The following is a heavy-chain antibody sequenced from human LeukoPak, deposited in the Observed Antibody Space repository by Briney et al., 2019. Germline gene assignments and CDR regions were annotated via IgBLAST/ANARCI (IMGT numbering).Heavy chain of an antibody. CDR3: ARGWGNYDSSGYYHPTLDY. D-gene: IGHD3-22*01. CDR1: GYTFTSYD. Sequence: GASVKVSCKASGYTFTSYDINWVRQATGQGLEWMGWMNPNSGNTGYAQKFQGRVTITRNTSISTAYTELSSLRSEDTAVYYCARGWGNYDSSGYYHPTLDYWGQGTLVTVSS. CDR2: MNPNSGNT. V-gene: IGHV1-8*03. J-gene: IGHJ4*02.